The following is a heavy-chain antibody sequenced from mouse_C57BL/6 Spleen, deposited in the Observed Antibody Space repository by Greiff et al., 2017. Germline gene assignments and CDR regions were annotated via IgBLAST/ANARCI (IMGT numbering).Heavy chain of an antibody. Sequence: EVKLVESGPELVKPGASVKISCKASGYSFTGYYMNWVKQSPEKSLEWIGEFNPSTGGTTYNQKFKAKATLTVDKSSSTAYMQLKSLTSEDSAVYYCARGRDVFFDYWGQGTTLTVSS. V-gene: IGHV1-42*01. D-gene: IGHD3-3*01. CDR1: GYSFTGYY. J-gene: IGHJ2*01. CDR2: FNPSTGGT. CDR3: ARGRDVFFDY.